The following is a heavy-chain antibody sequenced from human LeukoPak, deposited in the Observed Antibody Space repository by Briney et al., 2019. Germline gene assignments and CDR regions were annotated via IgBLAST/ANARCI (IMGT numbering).Heavy chain of an antibody. CDR1: GFTFSSYA. V-gene: IGHV3-23*01. D-gene: IGHD6-13*01. CDR3: AKRGAGSTWHPNYFFDY. Sequence: GGSLRLSCAASGFTFSSYAMSWVRQAPGKGLEWVSAISGSGGSTYYADSVKGRFTISRDNSKNTLYLQMNSLRAEDTAVYYCAKRGAGSTWHPNYFFDYWGQGTLVTVSS. J-gene: IGHJ4*02. CDR2: ISGSGGST.